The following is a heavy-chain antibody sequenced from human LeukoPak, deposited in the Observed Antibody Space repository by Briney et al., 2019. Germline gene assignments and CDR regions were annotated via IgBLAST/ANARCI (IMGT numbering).Heavy chain of an antibody. V-gene: IGHV3-48*04. CDR3: SRLRGYSYGYADY. CDR2: ISNSGSTI. D-gene: IGHD5-18*01. Sequence: GGSLRLSCAASGFTFISYSMNWVRQAPGKGLEWVSYISNSGSTIDYADSVKGRFTISRDNAKNLLYLQMNSLRPEDTAVYYCSRLRGYSYGYADYWGQGTLVTVSS. CDR1: GFTFISYS. J-gene: IGHJ4*02.